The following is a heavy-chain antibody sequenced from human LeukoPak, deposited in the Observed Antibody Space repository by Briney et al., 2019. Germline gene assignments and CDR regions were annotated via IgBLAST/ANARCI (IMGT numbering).Heavy chain of an antibody. J-gene: IGHJ3*02. CDR3: ARVDIVATVSCFDI. Sequence: SETLSLTCTVSGGSISSSGYYWGWIRQPPGKGLEWIGSIYYSGSTYYNPSLKSRVTISVDTSKNQFSLKLSSVTAADTAVYYSARVDIVATVSCFDIWGQGTMVTVSS. CDR2: IYYSGST. CDR1: GGSISSSGYY. D-gene: IGHD5-12*01. V-gene: IGHV4-39*07.